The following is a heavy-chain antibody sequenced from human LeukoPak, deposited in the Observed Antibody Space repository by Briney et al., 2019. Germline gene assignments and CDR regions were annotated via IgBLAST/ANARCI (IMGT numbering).Heavy chain of an antibody. CDR1: GFTFSSYA. CDR2: ISGSGGST. V-gene: IGHV3-23*01. CDR3: AKSDRYSSGPDGY. D-gene: IGHD6-19*01. J-gene: IGHJ4*02. Sequence: PGGSLRLSCAASGFTFSSYAMSWVRQAPGKGLERVSAISGSGGSTYYADSVKGRFTISRDNSKNTLYLQMNSLRAEDTAVYYCAKSDRYSSGPDGYWGQGTLVTVSS.